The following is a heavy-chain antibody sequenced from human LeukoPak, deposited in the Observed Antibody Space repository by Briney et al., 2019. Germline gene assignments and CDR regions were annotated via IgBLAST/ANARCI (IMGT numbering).Heavy chain of an antibody. CDR3: ARYSGSYLIDY. Sequence: ASVKVSCKASGYTFTGYYMHWVRQAPGQGLEWMGRINPNSGGTNYAKKFQGRVTTTRDTSISTAYMELSRLRSDDTAVYYCARYSGSYLIDYWGQGTLVTVSS. CDR2: INPNSGGT. CDR1: GYTFTGYY. J-gene: IGHJ4*02. D-gene: IGHD1-26*01. V-gene: IGHV1-2*06.